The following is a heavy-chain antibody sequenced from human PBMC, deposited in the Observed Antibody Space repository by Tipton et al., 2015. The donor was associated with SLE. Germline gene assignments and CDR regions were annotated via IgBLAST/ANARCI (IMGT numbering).Heavy chain of an antibody. V-gene: IGHV4-34*01. CDR2: INHSGST. Sequence: TLSLTCAVYGGSFSGYSWSWIRQPPGKGLEWIGEINHSGSTNYNPSLKSRVTISVDTSKNQFSLQLSSVTAADTAVYYCAREVEGCSSDWYYYYSFMDVWGKGTTDTVSS. D-gene: IGHD6-19*01. CDR3: AREVEGCSSDWYYYYSFMDV. J-gene: IGHJ6*04. CDR1: GGSFSGYS.